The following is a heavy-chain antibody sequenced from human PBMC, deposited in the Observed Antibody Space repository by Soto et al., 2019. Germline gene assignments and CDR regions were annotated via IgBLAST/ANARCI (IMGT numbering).Heavy chain of an antibody. J-gene: IGHJ4*02. CDR3: ASDGSHRDIES. CDR2: ISYDGNKK. Sequence: QVQLVESGGGVVQAGRSLRLSCAASGFTFNKYGVHWVRQAPGKGLEWVAFISYDGNKKYYRDSVKGRFSISRDNPQNTVYLEVNSVRVEDTADYHCASDGSHRDIESWGQGTLVTVSS. V-gene: IGHV3-33*05. CDR1: GFTFNKYG. D-gene: IGHD2-15*01.